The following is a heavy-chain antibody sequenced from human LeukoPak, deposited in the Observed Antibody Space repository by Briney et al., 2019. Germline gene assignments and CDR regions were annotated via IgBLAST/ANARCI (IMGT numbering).Heavy chain of an antibody. D-gene: IGHD6-13*01. Sequence: GASVKVSCKASGYTFTSYDINWVRQAAGQGLEWMGWMNPSSGYTDYAQKFQGRVTMTRDTSISTAYMELSSLRSEDTAVYYCARAPHAAAGVFYYYYYYMDVWGKGTTVTVSS. J-gene: IGHJ6*03. CDR2: MNPSSGYT. CDR1: GYTFTSYD. CDR3: ARAPHAAAGVFYYYYYYMDV. V-gene: IGHV1-8*02.